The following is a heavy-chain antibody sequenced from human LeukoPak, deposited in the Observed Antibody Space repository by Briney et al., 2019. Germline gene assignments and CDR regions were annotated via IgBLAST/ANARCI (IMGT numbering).Heavy chain of an antibody. CDR2: ISYDGSNK. CDR3: ARGVRTRGYSYGYRGGAFDY. CDR1: GFTFSSYA. Sequence: PGGSLRLSCAASGFTFSSYAMHWVRQAPGKGLEWVAVISYDGSNKYYADSVKGRFTISRDNSKNTLYLQMNSLRAEDTAVYYCARGVRTRGYSYGYRGGAFDYWGQGTLVTVSS. D-gene: IGHD5-18*01. V-gene: IGHV3-30-3*01. J-gene: IGHJ4*02.